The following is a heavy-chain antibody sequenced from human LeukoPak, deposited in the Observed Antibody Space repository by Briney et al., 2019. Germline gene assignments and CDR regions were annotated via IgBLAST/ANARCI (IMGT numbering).Heavy chain of an antibody. V-gene: IGHV3-30*04. J-gene: IGHJ5*02. D-gene: IGHD5-12*01. CDR1: GFTFSSYA. Sequence: GGSLRLSCAASGFTFSSYAMHWVRQAPGKGLEWVAVISYDGSNKYYADSVKGRFTISRDNSKNTLYLQMNSLRAEDTAVYYCAREIYSGYDQGPSNWFDPWGQGTLVTVSS. CDR3: AREIYSGYDQGPSNWFDP. CDR2: ISYDGSNK.